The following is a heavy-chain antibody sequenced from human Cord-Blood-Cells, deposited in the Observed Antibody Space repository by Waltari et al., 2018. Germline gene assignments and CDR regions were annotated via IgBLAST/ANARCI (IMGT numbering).Heavy chain of an antibody. J-gene: IGHJ5*02. CDR1: GFTFSSYA. CDR3: ARDGDP. Sequence: QVQLVESGGGVVQPGRSLRLSCAASGFTFSSYAMHWVRQAPGTGLEWVAVISYDGSNKYYADSVKGRFTSSRDNSKNTLYLQMNSLRAEDTAVYYCARDGDPWGQGTLVTVSS. CDR2: ISYDGSNK. V-gene: IGHV3-30-3*01.